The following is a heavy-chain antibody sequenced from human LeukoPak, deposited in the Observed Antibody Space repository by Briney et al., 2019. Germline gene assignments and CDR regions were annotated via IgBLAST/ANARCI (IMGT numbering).Heavy chain of an antibody. CDR2: ISGSGGST. V-gene: IGHV3-23*01. J-gene: IGHJ5*02. CDR1: GSTFSSYA. Sequence: GGSLRLSCAASGSTFSSYAMSWVRQAPGKGLEWVSAISGSGGSTYYADSVKGRFTISRDNSKNTLYLQMNSLRAEDTAVYYCAKDLYPPNILTGSALNWFDPWGQGTLVTVSS. CDR3: AKDLYPPNILTGSALNWFDP. D-gene: IGHD3-9*01.